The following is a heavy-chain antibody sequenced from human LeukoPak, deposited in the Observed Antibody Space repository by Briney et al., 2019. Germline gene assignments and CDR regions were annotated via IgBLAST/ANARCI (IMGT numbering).Heavy chain of an antibody. Sequence: PSETLSLTCAVYGGSFSGYYWSWIRQPPGKGLEWIGEINHSGSTNYNPSLKSRVTISVDTSKNQSSLKLSSVTAADTAVYYCARGLPYYYYYYGMDVWGQGTTVTVSS. V-gene: IGHV4-34*01. J-gene: IGHJ6*02. CDR2: INHSGST. CDR1: GGSFSGYY. CDR3: ARGLPYYYYYYGMDV.